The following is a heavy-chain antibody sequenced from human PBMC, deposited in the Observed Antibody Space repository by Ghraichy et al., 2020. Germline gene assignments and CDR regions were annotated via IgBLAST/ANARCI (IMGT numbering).Heavy chain of an antibody. CDR3: ARQLYDFWSGYYHYYYYGMDV. Sequence: SETLSLTCTVSGGSISSSSYYWGWIRQPPGKGLEWIGSIYYSGSTYYNPSLKSRVTISVDTSKNQFSLKLSSVTAADTAVYYCARQLYDFWSGYYHYYYYGMDVLFQGTTVTVSS. V-gene: IGHV4-39*01. CDR1: GGSISSSSYY. D-gene: IGHD3-3*01. J-gene: IGHJ6*02. CDR2: IYYSGST.